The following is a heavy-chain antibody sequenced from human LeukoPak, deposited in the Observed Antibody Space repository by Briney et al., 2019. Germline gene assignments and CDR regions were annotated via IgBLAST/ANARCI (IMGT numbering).Heavy chain of an antibody. CDR3: AREGASYDFWSGYYKSNWFDP. Sequence: GGSLRLSCAASGFTFSSYAMSWVRQAPGRGLEWVANIKQDGSEKYYVDSVKGRFTISRDNAKNSLYLQMNSLRAEDTAVYYCAREGASYDFWSGYYKSNWFDPWGQGTLVTVSS. V-gene: IGHV3-7*01. J-gene: IGHJ5*02. CDR2: IKQDGSEK. D-gene: IGHD3-3*01. CDR1: GFTFSSYA.